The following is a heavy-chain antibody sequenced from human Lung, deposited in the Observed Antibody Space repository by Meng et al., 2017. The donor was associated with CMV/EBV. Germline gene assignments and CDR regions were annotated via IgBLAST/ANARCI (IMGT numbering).Heavy chain of an antibody. Sequence: KASGGNFSSYAISWVRQAPGQGLEWMGGIIPIFGTANYEQKFQGRVTITTDESTSTAYMELSSLRSEDTAVYYCARNPYDYGINWFDPWGQGTLVTVSS. V-gene: IGHV1-69*05. CDR2: IIPIFGTA. CDR1: GGNFSSYA. J-gene: IGHJ5*02. D-gene: IGHD4-17*01. CDR3: ARNPYDYGINWFDP.